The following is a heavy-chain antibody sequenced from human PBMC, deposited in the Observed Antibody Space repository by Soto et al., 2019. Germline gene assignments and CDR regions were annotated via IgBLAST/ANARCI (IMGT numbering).Heavy chain of an antibody. D-gene: IGHD1-1*01. CDR3: ARIELEPTMDV. CDR2: ISYDGSNK. V-gene: IGHV3-30-3*01. CDR1: GFTFSSYA. Sequence: PGVSLRLSCAASGFTFSSYAMHWVRQAPGKGLEWVAVISYDGSNKYYADSVKGRFTISRDNSKNTLYLQMNSLRAEDTAVYYCARIELEPTMDVWGQGTTVTVSS. J-gene: IGHJ6*02.